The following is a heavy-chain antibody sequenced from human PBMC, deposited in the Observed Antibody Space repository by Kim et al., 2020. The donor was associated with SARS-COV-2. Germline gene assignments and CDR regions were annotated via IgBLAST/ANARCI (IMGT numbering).Heavy chain of an antibody. J-gene: IGHJ6*02. V-gene: IGHV4-39*01. D-gene: IGHD6-13*01. CDR1: GGSISSSSYY. CDR2: IYYSGST. CDR3: ARQGMGSDYYYYYGMDV. Sequence: SETLSLTCTVSGGSISSSSYYWGWIRQPPGKGLEWIGSIYYSGSTYYNPSLKSRVTISVDTSKNQFSLKLSSVTAADTAVYYCARQGMGSDYYYYYGMDVWGQGTTVTVSS.